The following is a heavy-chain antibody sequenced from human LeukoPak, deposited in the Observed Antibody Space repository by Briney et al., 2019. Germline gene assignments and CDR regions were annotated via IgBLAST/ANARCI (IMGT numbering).Heavy chain of an antibody. CDR2: IYSGGST. V-gene: IGHV3-66*02. CDR1: GFTVSSNY. CDR3: ARDDYYGSGSYYKGPRRWFDP. J-gene: IGHJ5*02. Sequence: SLRLSCAASGFTVSSNYMSWVRQAPGKGLEWVSVIYSGGSTYYADSVKGRFTSSRDNSKNTLYLQMNSLRAEDTAVYYCARDDYYGSGSYYKGPRRWFDPWGQGTLVTVSS. D-gene: IGHD3-10*01.